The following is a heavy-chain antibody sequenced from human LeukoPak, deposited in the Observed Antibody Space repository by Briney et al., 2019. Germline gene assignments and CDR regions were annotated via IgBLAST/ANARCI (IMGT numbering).Heavy chain of an antibody. CDR3: ARGGITIFGVVISFDY. D-gene: IGHD3-3*01. V-gene: IGHV4-34*01. Sequence: SETLSLTCAVYGGSFSGCYWSWIRQPPGKGLEWIGEINHRGSTNYNPSLKSRVTISVDTSKNQFSLKLSSVTAADTAVYYCARGGITIFGVVISFDYWGQGTLVTVSS. J-gene: IGHJ4*02. CDR2: INHRGST. CDR1: GGSFSGCY.